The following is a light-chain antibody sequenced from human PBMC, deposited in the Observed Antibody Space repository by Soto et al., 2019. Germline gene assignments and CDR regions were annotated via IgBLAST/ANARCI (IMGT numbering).Light chain of an antibody. V-gene: IGKV3-15*01. CDR3: QQYRSWPRT. CDR2: GAS. CDR1: QSVSSN. J-gene: IGKJ1*01. Sequence: EKVMTQSPVTLSVSPGERATLSCRASQSVSSNLAWYQQKPGQALRLLIYGASTRATDMPGRFSGRGAGAEFTLTISSLQSEDFAVYYCQQYRSWPRTFGQGTKVDNK.